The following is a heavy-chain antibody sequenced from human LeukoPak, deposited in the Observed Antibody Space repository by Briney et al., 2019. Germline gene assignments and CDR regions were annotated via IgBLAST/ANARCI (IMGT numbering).Heavy chain of an antibody. CDR3: ARDSYCSGGSCYSGNDY. J-gene: IGHJ4*02. CDR2: IYSGGST. CDR1: GFTVSSNY. D-gene: IGHD2-15*01. Sequence: GGPLRLSCAASGFTVSSNYMSWVRQAPGKGLEWVSVIYSGGSTYYADSVKGRFTISRDNSKNTLYLQMNSLRAEDTAVYYCARDSYCSGGSCYSGNDYWGQGTLVTVSS. V-gene: IGHV3-53*01.